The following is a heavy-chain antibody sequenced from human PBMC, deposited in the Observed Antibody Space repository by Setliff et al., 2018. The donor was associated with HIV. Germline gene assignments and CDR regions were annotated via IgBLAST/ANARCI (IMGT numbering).Heavy chain of an antibody. Sequence: PGGSLRLSCAASGFSVSSSYMSWVRQTPGEGLEWVSSIYSSGDTYHADPVKGRFTISRDNAKNSLYLQMNSLRAEDTAVYYCARDQRVLRYFDWSNNALDFWGQGTLVTVSS. J-gene: IGHJ4*02. CDR2: IYSSGDT. CDR3: ARDQRVLRYFDWSNNALDF. D-gene: IGHD3-9*01. V-gene: IGHV3-66*01. CDR1: GFSVSSSY.